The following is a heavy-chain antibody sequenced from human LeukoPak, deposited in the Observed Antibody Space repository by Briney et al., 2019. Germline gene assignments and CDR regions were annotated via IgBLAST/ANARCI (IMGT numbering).Heavy chain of an antibody. CDR3: AREGIAAAGTEYYFYYYMDV. D-gene: IGHD6-13*01. CDR2: IYTSGST. CDR1: GGSISSGSYY. Sequence: SETLSLTCTVSGGSISSGSYYWSWIRQPAGKGLEWIGRIYTSGSTNYNPSLKSRVTISVDTSKNQFSLKLSSVTAADTAVYYCAREGIAAAGTEYYFYYYMDVWGKGTTVTIPS. J-gene: IGHJ6*03. V-gene: IGHV4-61*02.